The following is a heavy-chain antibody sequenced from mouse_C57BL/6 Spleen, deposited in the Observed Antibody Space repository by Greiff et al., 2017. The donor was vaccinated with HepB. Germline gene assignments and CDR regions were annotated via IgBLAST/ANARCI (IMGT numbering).Heavy chain of an antibody. V-gene: IGHV1-7*01. Sequence: QVQLQQSGAELAKPGASVKLSCKASGYTFTSCWMHWVNQRPGQGLEWIGYINPSSGYTKYNQKFKDKATLTADKSSSTAYMQLSSLTYEDSAVYCCARGGNWYFDVWGTGTTVTVSS. CDR3: ARGGNWYFDV. CDR1: GYTFTSCW. J-gene: IGHJ1*03. CDR2: INPSSGYT.